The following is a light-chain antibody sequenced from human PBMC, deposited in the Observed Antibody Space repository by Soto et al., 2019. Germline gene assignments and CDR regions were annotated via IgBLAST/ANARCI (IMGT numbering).Light chain of an antibody. V-gene: IGLV1-44*01. Sequence: QPVLTQPPSASGTPGQRVTISCSGSSSNIGSNTVNWYQQLPGTTPKLLIYNNNQRPSGVPDRISGSKSGTSASLAISRLQSEDEADYYCAARDDSLNAWVFGGGTKLTVL. CDR3: AARDDSLNAWV. CDR1: SSNIGSNT. CDR2: NNN. J-gene: IGLJ3*02.